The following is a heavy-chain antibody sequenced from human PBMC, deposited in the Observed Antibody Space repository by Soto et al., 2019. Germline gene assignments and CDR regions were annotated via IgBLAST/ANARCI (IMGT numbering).Heavy chain of an antibody. CDR3: ARGRTFYSDSFDI. J-gene: IGHJ3*02. D-gene: IGHD2-15*01. V-gene: IGHV1-2*04. CDR1: GYTFTGHY. Sequence: GASVKVSCKASGYTFTGHYLHWLRQAPGQGLEWMGWINPNIGSTNYARKFQGWVTMTRDSSISTAYMELSKLTSHDTAVYYCARGRTFYSDSFDIWGQGTMVTGSS. CDR2: INPNIGST.